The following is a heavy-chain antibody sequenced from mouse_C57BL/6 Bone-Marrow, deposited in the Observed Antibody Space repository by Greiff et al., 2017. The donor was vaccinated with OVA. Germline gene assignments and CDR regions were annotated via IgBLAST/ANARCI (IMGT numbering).Heavy chain of an antibody. V-gene: IGHV3-6*01. J-gene: IGHJ2*01. CDR3: ARGRSNFHYFDY. Sequence: EVQLQESGPGLVKPSQSLSLTCSVTGYSITSGYYWNWIRQFPGNKLEWMGYISYDGSNNYNPSLKNRISITRDTSKNQFFLKLNSVTTEDTATYYCARGRSNFHYFDYWGQGTTLTVSS. D-gene: IGHD2-5*01. CDR1: GYSITSGYY. CDR2: ISYDGSN.